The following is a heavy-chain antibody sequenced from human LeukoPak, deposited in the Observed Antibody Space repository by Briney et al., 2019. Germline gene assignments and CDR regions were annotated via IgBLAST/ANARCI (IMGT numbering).Heavy chain of an antibody. J-gene: IGHJ4*02. CDR3: ARGRRERQWLVFRGPFDY. V-gene: IGHV4-34*01. CDR2: INHSGST. CDR1: GGSFSGYY. Sequence: SETLPLTCAVYGGSFSGYYWSWIRQPPGKGLEWIGEINHSGSTNYNPSLKSRVTISVDTSKNQFSLKLSSVTAADTAVYYCARGRRERQWLVFRGPFDYWGQGTLVTVSS. D-gene: IGHD6-19*01.